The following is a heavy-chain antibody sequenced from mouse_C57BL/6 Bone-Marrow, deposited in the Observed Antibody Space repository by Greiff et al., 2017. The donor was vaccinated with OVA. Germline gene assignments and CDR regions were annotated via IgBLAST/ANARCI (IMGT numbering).Heavy chain of an antibody. CDR1: GYTFTSYW. Sequence: QVQLQQPGAELVRPGSSVKLSCKASGYTFTSYWMHWVKQRPIQGLAWIGNIDPSDSETHYNQKFKDKATLTVDKSSSTAYMQLSSLTSEDSAVYYCARDWAIWRYYFDYWGKGTTLTVSS. J-gene: IGHJ2*01. D-gene: IGHD1-1*02. CDR2: IDPSDSET. V-gene: IGHV1-52*01. CDR3: ARDWAIWRYYFDY.